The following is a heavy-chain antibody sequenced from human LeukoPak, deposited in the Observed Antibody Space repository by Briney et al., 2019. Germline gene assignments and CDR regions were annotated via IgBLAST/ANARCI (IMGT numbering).Heavy chain of an antibody. CDR3: ARFGTYYYGSGAVGYFDY. CDR1: GYTFTGYY. D-gene: IGHD3-10*01. J-gene: IGHJ4*02. V-gene: IGHV1-2*02. Sequence: ASVKVSCKASGYTFTGYYMHWVRQAPGQGLEWMGWINPNSGGTNYAQEFQGRVTMTRDTSISTAYMELSRLRSDDTAVYYCARFGTYYYGSGAVGYFDYWGQGTLVTVSS. CDR2: INPNSGGT.